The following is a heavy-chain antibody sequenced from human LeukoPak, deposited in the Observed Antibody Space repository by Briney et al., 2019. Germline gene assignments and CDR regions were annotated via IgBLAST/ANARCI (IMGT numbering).Heavy chain of an antibody. CDR1: GYTFTGYY. Sequence: ASVKVSCKASGYTFTGYYMHWVRQAPGQGLEWMGRINPNSGGTNYAQKFQGRVTMTRDTSISTAYMELSRLRSDDTAVYYCARDCGLYCSYYYYMDVWGKGTTVTVPS. J-gene: IGHJ6*03. V-gene: IGHV1-2*06. CDR2: INPNSGGT. CDR3: ARDCGLYCSYYYYMDV.